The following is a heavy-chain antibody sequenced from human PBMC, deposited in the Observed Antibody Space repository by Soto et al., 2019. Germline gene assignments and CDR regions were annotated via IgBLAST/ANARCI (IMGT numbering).Heavy chain of an antibody. CDR2: ISAYNGNT. CDR3: ARGGVIAYYDDSSSFDY. CDR1: GYTFTSYG. D-gene: IGHD3-22*01. V-gene: IGHV1-18*01. Sequence: ASVKVSCKASGYTFTSYGISWVRQAPGQGLEWMGWISAYNGNTNYAQKLQGRVTMTTDTSTSTAYMELRSLRSDDTAVYYCARGGVIAYYDDSSSFDYRGQGTLVTVSA. J-gene: IGHJ4*02.